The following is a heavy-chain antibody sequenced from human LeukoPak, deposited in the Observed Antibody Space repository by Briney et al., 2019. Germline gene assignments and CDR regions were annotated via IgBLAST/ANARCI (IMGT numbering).Heavy chain of an antibody. J-gene: IGHJ3*02. CDR2: IYYSGST. CDR3: ARVGYPSAFDI. CDR1: GGSISSSSYY. Sequence: SETLSLTCTVSGGSISSSSYYWGWIRQPPGKGLEWIGSIYYSGSTYYNPSLKSRVTISVDTSKNQFSLKLSSVTAADTAVYYCARVGYPSAFDIWGQGTMVTVSS. V-gene: IGHV4-39*07. D-gene: IGHD1-1*01.